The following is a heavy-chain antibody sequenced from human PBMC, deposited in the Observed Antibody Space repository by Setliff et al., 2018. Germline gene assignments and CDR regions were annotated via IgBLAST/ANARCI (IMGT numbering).Heavy chain of an antibody. J-gene: IGHJ3*02. CDR3: ARDRVWGTLDAFDI. V-gene: IGHV1-2*06. CDR1: GYTFTLYY. D-gene: IGHD3-16*01. Sequence: ASVKVSYKASGYTFTLYYLHWVRQAPGQGLEWMGRINANSGGTNYAQKFQGRVTMTRDTSISTAYMDLSRLRSDDTAVYYCARDRVWGTLDAFDIWGQGTMVTVSS. CDR2: INANSGGT.